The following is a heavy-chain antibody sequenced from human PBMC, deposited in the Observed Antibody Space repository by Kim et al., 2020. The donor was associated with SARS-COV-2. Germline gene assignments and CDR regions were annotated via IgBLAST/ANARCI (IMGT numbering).Heavy chain of an antibody. CDR1: GGSINSAHHY. D-gene: IGHD3-10*01. CDR3: ARAYYNSGLLAPFYYF. Sequence: SETLSLTCTVSGGSINSAHHYWSWIRQPPGKELEWIASIFHRGTTDYNPSLDSRVAISVDTSKNQFSLTLNSVIAADTAVYYCARAYYNSGLLAPFYYF. CDR2: IFHRGTT. J-gene: IGHJ4*01. V-gene: IGHV4-61*01.